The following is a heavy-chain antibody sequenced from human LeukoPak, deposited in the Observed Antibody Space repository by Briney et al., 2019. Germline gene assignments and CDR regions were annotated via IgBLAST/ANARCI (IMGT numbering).Heavy chain of an antibody. D-gene: IGHD3-22*01. Sequence: SETLSLTCTVSGGSIRSSYYYWGWIRQPPGKGLEWIGSIYCSGSTYYNPSLKSRVTISVDTSKNQFSLKLSSVTAADTAVYYCARLKGHNYYDSSGYLIDYWGQGTLVTVSS. V-gene: IGHV4-39*01. J-gene: IGHJ4*02. CDR3: ARLKGHNYYDSSGYLIDY. CDR2: IYCSGST. CDR1: GGSIRSSYYY.